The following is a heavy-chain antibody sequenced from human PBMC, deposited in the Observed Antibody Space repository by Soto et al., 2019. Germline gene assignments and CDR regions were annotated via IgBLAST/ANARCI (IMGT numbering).Heavy chain of an antibody. D-gene: IGHD2-8*02. CDR2: IYSGGSR. J-gene: IGHJ4*02. V-gene: IGHV3-53*01. CDR1: GFTVSNHY. Sequence: PGGSLRLSCSASGFTVSNHYMTWVRQAPGKGLEWVSVIYSGGSRYYADSVKGRFAISRDHSKNTLYLQMISLTAEDTAVYYCTRALPDFETTGHYIDYWGQGTLVTVSS. CDR3: TRALPDFETTGHYIDY.